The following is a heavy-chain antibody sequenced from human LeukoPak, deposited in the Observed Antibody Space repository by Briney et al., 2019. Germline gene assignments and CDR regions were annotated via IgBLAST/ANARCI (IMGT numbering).Heavy chain of an antibody. Sequence: PGGSLRLSCVASGFNFRDYRLMWVRQTPGRGLECVANINEDGGEKYYVDSVKGRFTISRDNTKNSIHLQMNSLRAEDTAVYYCASPFFGVVPDSPWTYYYYGMDVWGQGTTVTVSS. CDR1: GFNFRDYR. CDR3: ASPFFGVVPDSPWTYYYYGMDV. J-gene: IGHJ6*02. D-gene: IGHD3-3*01. V-gene: IGHV3-7*01. CDR2: INEDGGEK.